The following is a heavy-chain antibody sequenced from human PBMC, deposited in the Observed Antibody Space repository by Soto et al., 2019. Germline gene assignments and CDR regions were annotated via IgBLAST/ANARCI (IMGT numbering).Heavy chain of an antibody. CDR3: AKDPSTTVTTYPEWFDP. Sequence: QTGGSLRLSCAASGFTFSSYGMHWVRQAPGKGLEWVAVISYDGSNKYYADSVKGRFTISRDNSKNTLYLQMNSLRAEDTAVYYCAKDPSTTVTTYPEWFDPWGQGTLVTVSS. V-gene: IGHV3-30*18. CDR1: GFTFSSYG. J-gene: IGHJ5*02. CDR2: ISYDGSNK. D-gene: IGHD4-17*01.